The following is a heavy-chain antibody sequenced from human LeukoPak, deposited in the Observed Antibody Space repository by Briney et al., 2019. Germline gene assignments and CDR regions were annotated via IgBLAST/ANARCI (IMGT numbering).Heavy chain of an antibody. CDR3: AREFVVVTACPWFDP. V-gene: IGHV4-61*02. D-gene: IGHD2-21*02. J-gene: IGHJ5*02. CDR2: IYTSGST. CDR1: GGSISSGSYY. Sequence: SETLSLTCTVSGGSISSGSYYWSWIRQPAGTGLEWIGRIYTSGSTNYNPSLKSRVTISVDTSKNQFSLKLSSVTAADTAVYYCAREFVVVTACPWFDPWGQGTLVTVSS.